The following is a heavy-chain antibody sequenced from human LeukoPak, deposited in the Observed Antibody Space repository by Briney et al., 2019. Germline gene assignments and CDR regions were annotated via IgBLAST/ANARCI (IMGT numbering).Heavy chain of an antibody. CDR2: ISYDGSNK. D-gene: IGHD6-13*01. Sequence: GGSLRLSCAASGFTFSSYGMHWVRQAPGKGLEWVAVISYDGSNKYYADSVKGRFTISRDNAKNSLYLQMNSLTAEDMALYYCAKTYSSRTGGPFDVWGQGTMVTVSS. V-gene: IGHV3-30*18. CDR3: AKTYSSRTGGPFDV. CDR1: GFTFSSYG. J-gene: IGHJ3*01.